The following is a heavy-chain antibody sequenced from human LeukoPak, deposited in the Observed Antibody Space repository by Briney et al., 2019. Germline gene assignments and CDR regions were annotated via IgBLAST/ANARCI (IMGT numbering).Heavy chain of an antibody. CDR3: ARDGVSVMPEFDF. CDR1: GCTFIQYY. D-gene: IGHD2/OR15-2a*01. J-gene: IGHJ4*02. CDR2: FYCKDGVT. V-gene: IGHV1-2*02. Sequence: GASVPVSFMASGCTFIQYYIYWLGQPPGQGLEWMGWFYCKDGVTKYAEIFDDRVTMTRDTSIDTVYMALRGLPSDDTAVFYCARDGVSVMPEFDFWGQGTPVTVSS.